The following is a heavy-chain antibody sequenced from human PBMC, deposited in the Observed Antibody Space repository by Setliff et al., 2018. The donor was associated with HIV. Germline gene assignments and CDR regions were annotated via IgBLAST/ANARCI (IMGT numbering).Heavy chain of an antibody. CDR1: GYSFPKYL. CDR2: IDPSDSYA. Sequence: GESLKISCKGSGYSFPKYLISWVRQMPGKGLEWMGRIDPSDSYANYSPSFRGHVTISADKSISTAHLQWRSLRASDTAMYYCAREPPSEYYFDHWGRGTLVTVSS. CDR3: AREPPSEYYFDH. V-gene: IGHV5-10-1*01. J-gene: IGHJ4*02.